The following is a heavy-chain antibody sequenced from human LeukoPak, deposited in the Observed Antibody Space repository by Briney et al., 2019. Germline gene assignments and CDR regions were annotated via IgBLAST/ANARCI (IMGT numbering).Heavy chain of an antibody. V-gene: IGHV3-23*01. Sequence: PGGSLRLSCAASGFTFSSYAMSWVRQAPGKGLEWVSAISGSGGSTYYADSVKGQFTISRDNSKNTLYLQMNSLRAEDTAVYYCAKDWEAYCGGDCYSAFDYWGQGILVTVSS. CDR2: ISGSGGST. CDR3: AKDWEAYCGGDCYSAFDY. J-gene: IGHJ4*02. D-gene: IGHD2-21*01. CDR1: GFTFSSYA.